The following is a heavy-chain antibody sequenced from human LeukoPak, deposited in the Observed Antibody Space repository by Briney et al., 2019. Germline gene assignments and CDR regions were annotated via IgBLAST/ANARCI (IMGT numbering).Heavy chain of an antibody. D-gene: IGHD3-22*01. CDR2: INGGSGST. CDR1: GYSFTDYT. Sequence: GASVKVSCKASGYSFTDYTFHWLRQAPGQRLYWVGWINGGSGSTKYSPEFQGRVTITRDTSASTAYMELSSLRSEDTAVYYCANPRYDSSGYYYVDWGQGTLVTVSS. CDR3: ANPRYDSSGYYYVD. V-gene: IGHV1-3*01. J-gene: IGHJ4*02.